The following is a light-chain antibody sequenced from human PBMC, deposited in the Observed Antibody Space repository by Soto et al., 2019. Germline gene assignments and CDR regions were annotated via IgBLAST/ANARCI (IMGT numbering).Light chain of an antibody. J-gene: IGLJ7*01. CDR3: CSYAGGSTFV. CDR1: ASDVGSYNL. Sequence: QSVLTQPASVSGSDGQSITISCTGTASDVGSYNLVSWYQQHPGKAPKLMIYEGSKRPSGVSARFSGSKSGNTASLTISGLQGEDEAYYYCCSYAGGSTFVFGAGTQLTVL. CDR2: EGS. V-gene: IGLV2-23*01.